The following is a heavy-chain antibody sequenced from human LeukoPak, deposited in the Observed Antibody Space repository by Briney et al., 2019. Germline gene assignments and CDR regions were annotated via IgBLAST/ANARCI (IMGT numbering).Heavy chain of an antibody. J-gene: IGHJ6*03. CDR1: GGTFSSYA. V-gene: IGHV1-69*13. D-gene: IGHD3-3*02. CDR3: ARGIGFLEWLPNDYYYYMDV. Sequence: SVKVSCKASGGTFSSYAISWVRQAPGQGLEWMGGIIPIFGTANYAQKFQGRVTITADESTSTAYMELSSLRSEDTAVYYCARGIGFLEWLPNDYYYYMDVWGKGTTVTVSS. CDR2: IIPIFGTA.